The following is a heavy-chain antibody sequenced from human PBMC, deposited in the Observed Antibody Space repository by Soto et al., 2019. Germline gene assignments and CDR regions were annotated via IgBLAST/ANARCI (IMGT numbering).Heavy chain of an antibody. D-gene: IGHD1-1*01. CDR2: IYYTGHT. V-gene: IGHV4-31*03. J-gene: IGHJ3*02. CDR1: GVSINSGGYY. Sequence: QVQLQESGPGLVKPSQTLSLTCSVSGVSINSGGYYWSWIRQHPGKGLEWIGYIYYTGHTFYNPSLKSRVAMSLDTSKNQFSLKLSSVTAADTAVYYCARGSQLERDALDIWGQGTMVTVSS. CDR3: ARGSQLERDALDI.